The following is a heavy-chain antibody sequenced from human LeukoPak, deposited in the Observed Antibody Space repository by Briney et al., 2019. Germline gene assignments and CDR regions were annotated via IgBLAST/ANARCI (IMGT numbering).Heavy chain of an antibody. CDR2: IYTSGST. D-gene: IGHD3-9*01. V-gene: IGHV4-4*07. CDR3: ARLGYYDILTGYNEKDY. J-gene: IGHJ4*02. CDR1: GGSISSYY. Sequence: PSETLSLTCTVSGGSISSYYWSWIRQPAGKGLEWIGRIYTSGSTNYNPSLKSRVTMSVDTSKNQFSLKLSSVTAADTAVYYCARLGYYDILTGYNEKDYWGQGTLVTVSS.